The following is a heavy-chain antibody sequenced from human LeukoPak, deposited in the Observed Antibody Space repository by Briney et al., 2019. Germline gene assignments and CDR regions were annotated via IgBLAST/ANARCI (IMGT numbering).Heavy chain of an antibody. CDR2: ISYDGSNK. CDR3: AKDQRYSSSLYLGPPRDYYYYGMDV. Sequence: PGGSLRLSCAASGFTFSSYAMHWVRQAPGKGLEWVAVISYDGSNKYYADSVKGRFTISRDNSKNTLYLQMNSLRAEDTAVYYCAKDQRYSSSLYLGPPRDYYYYGMDVWGQGTTVTVSS. J-gene: IGHJ6*02. CDR1: GFTFSSYA. V-gene: IGHV3-30-3*01. D-gene: IGHD6-13*01.